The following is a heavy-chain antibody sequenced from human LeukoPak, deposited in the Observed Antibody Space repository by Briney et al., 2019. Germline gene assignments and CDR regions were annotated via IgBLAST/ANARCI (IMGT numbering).Heavy chain of an antibody. CDR1: GYTFTSYG. D-gene: IGHD3-10*01. Sequence: ASVKVSCKASGYTFTSYGISWVRRAPGQGLEWMGWISAYNGNTNYAQKLQGRVTMTTDTSTSTAYMELRSLRSDDTAVYYCASQLGEFLPYGAFDIWGQGTMVTVSS. CDR2: ISAYNGNT. CDR3: ASQLGEFLPYGAFDI. J-gene: IGHJ3*02. V-gene: IGHV1-18*01.